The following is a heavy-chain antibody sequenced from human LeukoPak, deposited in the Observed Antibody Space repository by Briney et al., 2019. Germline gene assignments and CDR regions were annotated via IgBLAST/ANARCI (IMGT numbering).Heavy chain of an antibody. CDR3: ATDQFMITSADY. J-gene: IGHJ4*02. D-gene: IGHD3-16*01. Sequence: ASVKVSCKVSGYTLTELSMHWVRQAPGKGLEWMGGFDPEDGETIYAQKFQGRVTMTEDTSTDTAYMELSSLRSEDTAVYYCATDQFMITSADYWGQGTLVTVSS. V-gene: IGHV1-24*01. CDR2: FDPEDGET. CDR1: GYTLTELS.